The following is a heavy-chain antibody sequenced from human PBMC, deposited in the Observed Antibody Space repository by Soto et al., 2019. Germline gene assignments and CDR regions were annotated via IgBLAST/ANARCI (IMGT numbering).Heavy chain of an antibody. CDR1: GYTLTELS. J-gene: IGHJ5*02. V-gene: IGHV1-24*01. CDR2: FDPEDGET. CDR3: ATVVYSSSWCANWFDP. D-gene: IGHD6-13*01. Sequence: ASVKVSCKVSGYTLTELSMHWVRQAPGKGLEWMGGFDPEDGETIYAQKFQGRVTMTEDTSTDTAYMELSSLRSEDTAVYYCATVVYSSSWCANWFDPWGQGTLVTVSS.